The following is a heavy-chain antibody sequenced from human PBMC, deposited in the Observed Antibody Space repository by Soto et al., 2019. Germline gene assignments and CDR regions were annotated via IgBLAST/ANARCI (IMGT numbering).Heavy chain of an antibody. D-gene: IGHD6-13*01. CDR3: AREPPRATAGLNYFDP. V-gene: IGHV1-18*01. CDR2: ISPFNCRT. J-gene: IGHJ5*02. CDR1: GYTFINFG. Sequence: QVQLVQSGTEVKKPGASVKVSCKTSGYTFINFGIGWVRQAPGQGLEWMGWISPFNCRTHYAQKFQGRVSRTTDTSTSTAFLELRSLTYDETAVYYCAREPPRATAGLNYFDPWGQGTLVTVSS.